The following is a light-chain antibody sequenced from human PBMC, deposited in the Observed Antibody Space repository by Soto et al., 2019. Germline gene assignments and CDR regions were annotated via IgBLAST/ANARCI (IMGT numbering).Light chain of an antibody. J-gene: IGLJ1*01. CDR2: SNN. Sequence: QSVLTQPPSASGTPGQRVTISCSGSSSNIGSNTVNWYQQLPGTAPKLLIYSNNQRPSGVPDRFSGSKSGTSASLAISGLQSEDEDDYYCAAWDDSLNGQVFGTGTKLTVL. CDR3: AAWDDSLNGQV. CDR1: SSNIGSNT. V-gene: IGLV1-44*01.